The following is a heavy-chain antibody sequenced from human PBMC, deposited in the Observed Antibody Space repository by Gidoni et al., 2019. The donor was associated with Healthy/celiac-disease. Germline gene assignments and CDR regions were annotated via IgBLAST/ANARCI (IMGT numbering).Heavy chain of an antibody. CDR2: IYYSGSP. Sequence: QVQLQESGPGLVKPSETLSLTCTVSGGHISSYYWSWIRQPPGTGLEWIGDIYYSGSPNYNPSLKSRVTISVDTSKNQFSLKLSSVTAADTAVYYCARHGDSSGWYYYYGMDVWGQGTTVTVSS. J-gene: IGHJ6*02. V-gene: IGHV4-59*08. CDR1: GGHISSYY. CDR3: ARHGDSSGWYYYYGMDV. D-gene: IGHD6-19*01.